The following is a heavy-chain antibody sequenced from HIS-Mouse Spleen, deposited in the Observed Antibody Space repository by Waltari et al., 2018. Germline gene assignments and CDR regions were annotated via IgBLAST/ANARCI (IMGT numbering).Heavy chain of an antibody. CDR2: INPNSGGT. V-gene: IGHV1-2*02. D-gene: IGHD1-1*01. CDR3: ARGTGTDAFDI. J-gene: IGHJ3*02. Sequence: HWVRQAPGQGLEWMGWINPNSGGTNYAQKFQGRVTMTRDTSISTAYMELSRLRSDDTAVYYCARGTGTDAFDIWGQGTMVTVSS.